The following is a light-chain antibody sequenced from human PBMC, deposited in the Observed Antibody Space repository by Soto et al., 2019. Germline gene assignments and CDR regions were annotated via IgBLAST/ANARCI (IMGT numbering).Light chain of an antibody. CDR2: EVS. V-gene: IGLV2-23*02. CDR1: SSEVGSYNL. J-gene: IGLJ1*01. Sequence: QSVLTQPASVSGSPGQSITISCTGTSSEVGSYNLVSWYQQHPGKAPKLMIYEVSKRPSGVSNRFSGSKSGNTASLTFSGLQSEDEADYYCCSYAGSSFYVFGTGTKVTV. CDR3: CSYAGSSFYV.